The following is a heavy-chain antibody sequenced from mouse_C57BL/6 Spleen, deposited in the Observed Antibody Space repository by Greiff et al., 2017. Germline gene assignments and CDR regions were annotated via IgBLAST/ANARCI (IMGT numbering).Heavy chain of an antibody. CDR3: ARRISPFWNYFDY. J-gene: IGHJ2*01. Sequence: QVQLQQPGAELVKPGASVKMSCKASGYTFTSYWITWVKQRPGQGLEWIGDIYPGSGSTNYNEKFKSKATLTVDTSSSTAYMQLSSLPSEDSAVYYCARRISPFWNYFDYWGQGTTLTVSS. V-gene: IGHV1-55*01. CDR1: GYTFTSYW. CDR2: IYPGSGST.